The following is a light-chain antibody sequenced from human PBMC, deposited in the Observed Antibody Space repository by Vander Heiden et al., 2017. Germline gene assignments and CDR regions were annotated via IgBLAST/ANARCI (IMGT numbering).Light chain of an antibody. CDR3: QEYGSSVVT. CDR2: GAS. J-gene: IGKJ1*01. CDR1: QSVSSSY. V-gene: IGKV3-20*01. Sequence: EIVLTQSPGTLSLSPGERATLSCRASQSVSSSYLAWYQQKPGQAPRLLIYGASSRATGIPNRFSGSGSGTDFTLTISRLEPEDFAVYYCQEYGSSVVTFGPGTKVEIK.